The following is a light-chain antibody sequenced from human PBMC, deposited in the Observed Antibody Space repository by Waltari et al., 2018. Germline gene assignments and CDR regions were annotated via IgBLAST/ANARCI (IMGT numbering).Light chain of an antibody. Sequence: QSALTPPRPVSGSPGQSVTIPCTGTNRDVGGYTYVSWYQQHADKAPKLMIYDASNRPSGVPDRFSGSKSGNTASLTISGLQAEDEADYYCCSYAGRYTWVFGGGTKLTVL. CDR2: DAS. J-gene: IGLJ3*02. CDR3: CSYAGRYTWV. V-gene: IGLV2-11*01. CDR1: NRDVGGYTY.